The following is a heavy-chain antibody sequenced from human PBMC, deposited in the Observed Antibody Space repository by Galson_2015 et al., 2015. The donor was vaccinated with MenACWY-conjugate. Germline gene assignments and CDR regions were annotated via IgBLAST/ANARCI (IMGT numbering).Heavy chain of an antibody. CDR2: ISAYNGNT. CDR3: ARDLFGRAAAGPAPIDY. D-gene: IGHD6-13*01. CDR1: GYTFTSYG. J-gene: IGHJ4*02. Sequence: SVKVSCKASGYTFTSYGISWVRQAPGQGLEWMGWISAYNGNTNYAQKLQGRVTMTTDTSTSTAYMELRSLRSDDTAVYYCARDLFGRAAAGPAPIDYWGQGTLVTVSS. V-gene: IGHV1-18*01.